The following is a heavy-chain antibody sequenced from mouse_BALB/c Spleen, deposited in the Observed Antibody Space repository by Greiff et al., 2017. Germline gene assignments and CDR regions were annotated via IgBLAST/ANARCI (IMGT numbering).Heavy chain of an antibody. J-gene: IGHJ3*01. CDR1: GFTFSSYG. V-gene: IGHV5-6-3*01. CDR2: INSNGGST. CDR3: ARNYDYLFAY. Sequence: EVKVVESGGGLVKPGGSLKLSCAASGFTFSSYGMSWVRQTPDKRLELVATINSNGGSTYYPDSVKGRFTISRDNAKNTLYLQMSSLKSEDTAMYYCARNYDYLFAYWGQGTLVTVSA. D-gene: IGHD2-4*01.